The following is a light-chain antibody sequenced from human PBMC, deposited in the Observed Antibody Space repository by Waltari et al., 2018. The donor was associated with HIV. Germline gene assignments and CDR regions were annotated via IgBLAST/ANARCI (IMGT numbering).Light chain of an antibody. Sequence: DIVMTQSPATLSVSPGERAPLPCRASQSVSSNLAWYQQKPGQAPRLLIYGASTRATGIPGRFGCSGSGTEFTLTISNLHSEDFAVYYCQQYNNWPGKTFGQGTKVEIK. J-gene: IGKJ1*01. CDR2: GAS. V-gene: IGKV3-15*01. CDR1: QSVSSN. CDR3: QQYNNWPGKT.